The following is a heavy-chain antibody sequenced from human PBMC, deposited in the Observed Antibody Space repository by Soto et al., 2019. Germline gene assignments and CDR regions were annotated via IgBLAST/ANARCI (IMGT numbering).Heavy chain of an antibody. CDR2: INPSSGGA. V-gene: IGHV1-2*04. J-gene: IGHJ6*02. CDR1: GYTFTGYY. Sequence: GASVEVSCKASGYTFTGYYLHWVRQAPGQGLEWMGWINPSSGGANIAQKFQGWVTMTRDTSIDTAYMELTRLRSDDTAVYYCARDAAMGDYYHYGMDVWGQGTPVTVSS. CDR3: ARDAAMGDYYHYGMDV. D-gene: IGHD5-18*01.